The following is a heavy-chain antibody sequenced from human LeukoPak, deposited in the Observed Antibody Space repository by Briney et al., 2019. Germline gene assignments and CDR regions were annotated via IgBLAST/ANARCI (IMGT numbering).Heavy chain of an antibody. CDR1: GFTFSSYS. CDR2: IRSSSSYI. CDR3: ARGLGYCSSTSCYDLLTDY. Sequence: GGSLRLSCAASGFTFSSYSMNWVRQAPGKGLEWVSSIRSSSSYIYYADSVKGRFTISRDNAKNSLYLQMNSLRAEDTAVYYCARGLGYCSSTSCYDLLTDYWGQGTLVTVSS. D-gene: IGHD2-2*01. J-gene: IGHJ4*02. V-gene: IGHV3-21*01.